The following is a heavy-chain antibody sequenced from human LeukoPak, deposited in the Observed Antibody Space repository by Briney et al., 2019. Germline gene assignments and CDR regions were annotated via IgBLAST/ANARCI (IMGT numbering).Heavy chain of an antibody. CDR2: IYYSRAT. V-gene: IGHV4-30-4*01. CDR3: ARTPGLNEGYFDL. J-gene: IGHJ2*01. CDR1: GGSSSSGDHY. D-gene: IGHD3-10*01. Sequence: SETLSLTCTVSGGSSSSGDHYWNWIRQPPGGGLEWIAYIYYSRATHYNPSLKSRVSISLDTSEKQISLTLTSVTAADTAVYYCARTPGLNEGYFDLWGRGTLVTVSS.